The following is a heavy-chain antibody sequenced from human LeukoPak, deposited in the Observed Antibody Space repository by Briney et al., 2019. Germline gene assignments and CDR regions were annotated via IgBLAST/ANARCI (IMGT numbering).Heavy chain of an antibody. D-gene: IGHD6-6*01. J-gene: IGHJ4*02. V-gene: IGHV1-2*02. CDR2: INPNTGVT. Sequence: ASVKVSCKASGYTFTGQYMHWVRQAPGQGLEWMGWINPNTGVTNYAQRLQGRVTMTRDTTISTAYMELSRLASDDTAVYFSASYPRYSSSPPFDYWGQGTLVTVSS. CDR3: ASYPRYSSSPPFDY. CDR1: GYTFTGQY.